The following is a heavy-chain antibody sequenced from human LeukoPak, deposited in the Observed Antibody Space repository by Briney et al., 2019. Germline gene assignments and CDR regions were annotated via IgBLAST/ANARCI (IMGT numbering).Heavy chain of an antibody. D-gene: IGHD1-26*01. V-gene: IGHV3-23*01. Sequence: GGSLRLSCAASGFTFSSYAMSWVRQAPGKGLEWVSAISGSGGSKYYADSVKGRFTISRDNAKNSLYLQMSSLRAEDTAMYYCARDYSGSEYFFDYWGQGSLVTVSS. CDR3: ARDYSGSEYFFDY. CDR1: GFTFSSYA. J-gene: IGHJ4*02. CDR2: ISGSGGSK.